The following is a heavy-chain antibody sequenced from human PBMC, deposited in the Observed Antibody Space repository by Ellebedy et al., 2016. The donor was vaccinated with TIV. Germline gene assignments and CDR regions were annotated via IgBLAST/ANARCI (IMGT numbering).Heavy chain of an antibody. CDR3: AKPLDHYCNDTRCSPFDF. D-gene: IGHD2/OR15-2a*01. CDR1: RFTFSTYT. CDR2: IATNGVYT. Sequence: GGSLRLSXAASRFTFSTYTMSWVRQAPGKGLEWVSAIATNGVYTSIAGSVKGRFTISRDDSKNTLFLQMNSLKAEDTAVYYCAKPLDHYCNDTRCSPFDFWGQGTLVTVSS. V-gene: IGHV3-23*01. J-gene: IGHJ4*02.